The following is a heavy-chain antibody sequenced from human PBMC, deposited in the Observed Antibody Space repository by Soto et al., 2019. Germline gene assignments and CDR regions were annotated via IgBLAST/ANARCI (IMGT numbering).Heavy chain of an antibody. CDR3: ARAVIGYGDQRVGAFDI. J-gene: IGHJ3*02. CDR1: GFTFSSYS. V-gene: IGHV3-21*01. CDR2: ISSSSSYI. D-gene: IGHD4-17*01. Sequence: EVQLVESGGGLVKPGGSLRLSCAASGFTFSSYSMNWVRQAPGKGLEWVSSISSSSSYIYYADSVKGRFTISRDNAKNXXYLQMNGLRAEGTSVYYCARAVIGYGDQRVGAFDIWGQGTMVTVSS.